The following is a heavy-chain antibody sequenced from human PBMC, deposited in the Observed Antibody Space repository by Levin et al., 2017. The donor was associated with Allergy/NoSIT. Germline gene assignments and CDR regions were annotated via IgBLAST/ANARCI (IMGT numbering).Heavy chain of an antibody. Sequence: SETLSLTCAVYGGSFSGYYWSWIRQPPGKGLEWIGEINHSGSTNYNPSLKSRVTISVDTSKNQFSLKLSSVTAADTAVYYCARGLPAPYSSSWPRYRALNWFDPWGQGTLVTVSS. CDR2: INHSGST. V-gene: IGHV4-34*01. D-gene: IGHD6-13*01. CDR3: ARGLPAPYSSSWPRYRALNWFDP. J-gene: IGHJ5*02. CDR1: GGSFSGYY.